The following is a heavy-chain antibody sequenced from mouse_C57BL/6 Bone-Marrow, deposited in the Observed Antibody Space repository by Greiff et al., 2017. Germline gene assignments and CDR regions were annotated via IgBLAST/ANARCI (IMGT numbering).Heavy chain of an antibody. Sequence: QVQLQQSGAELVKPGASVKMSCKASGYTFTSYWITWVKQRPGQGLEWIGDIYPTSGRTNYYEKFKSKAILTVDTSSNTAYMQLSSLTSEDSAVFYCARSDPLGRSVDYWGQGTTLTVSS. CDR1: GYTFTSYW. D-gene: IGHD4-1*01. J-gene: IGHJ2*01. V-gene: IGHV1-55*01. CDR2: IYPTSGRT. CDR3: ARSDPLGRSVDY.